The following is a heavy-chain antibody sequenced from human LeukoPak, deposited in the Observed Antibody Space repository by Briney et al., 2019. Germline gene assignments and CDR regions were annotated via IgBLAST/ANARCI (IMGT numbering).Heavy chain of an antibody. CDR3: AKGLIVDLDY. Sequence: ASVKVSYKASGYTFTSYDINWVRQATGQGLEWMGWMNPNSGNTGYVHKFQRRGTMTRNTSINTAYMELSSLRSEDTAVYYCAKGLIVDLDYWGQGTLATVSS. CDR1: GYTFTSYD. V-gene: IGHV1-8*01. CDR2: MNPNSGNT. D-gene: IGHD1-26*01. J-gene: IGHJ4*02.